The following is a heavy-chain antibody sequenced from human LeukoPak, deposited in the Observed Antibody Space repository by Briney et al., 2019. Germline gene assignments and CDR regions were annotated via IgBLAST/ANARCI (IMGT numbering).Heavy chain of an antibody. V-gene: IGHV3-9*01. Sequence: GGSLRLSCAASGVTFKDYCMHWVRQPPGKGLEWVSGISWNGAGTDYADPVKGRFTISRDNARNSLYLQLSSLRPEDTALYYCAKHLIPTNTYIFYGLDVWGQGTTVTVSS. J-gene: IGHJ6*02. CDR2: ISWNGAGT. CDR1: GVTFKDYC. CDR3: AKHLIPTNTYIFYGLDV. D-gene: IGHD1-26*01.